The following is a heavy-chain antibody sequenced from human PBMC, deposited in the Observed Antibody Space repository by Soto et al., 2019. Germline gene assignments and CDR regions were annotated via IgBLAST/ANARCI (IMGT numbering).Heavy chain of an antibody. CDR3: ARADRYHSGLDV. Sequence: GESLKISCYGSGYSFTSSLISWARQMPGKGLEWMGRIDPSDSYINYSPSFQGRVTISADKSTSTAYLQWSSLKASDTGMYYCARADRYHSGLDVWGQETTVTVAS. J-gene: IGHJ6*02. V-gene: IGHV5-10-1*01. D-gene: IGHD2-2*01. CDR1: GYSFTSSL. CDR2: IDPSDSYI.